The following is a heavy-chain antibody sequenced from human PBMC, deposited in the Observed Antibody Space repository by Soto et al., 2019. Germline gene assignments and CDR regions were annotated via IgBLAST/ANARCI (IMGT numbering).Heavy chain of an antibody. D-gene: IGHD1-26*01. Sequence: QVQLVESGGGLVKPGGSLRLSCVASGFMFSDYDMAWIRQAPGRGLEWISYISTSGGYTNYADSVKGRFTISRDNAKSSLYIHMNSLTAEDTAVFFCVRKREILTSRDHWGQGTLVTVSS. J-gene: IGHJ4*02. CDR3: VRKREILTSRDH. CDR1: GFMFSDYD. CDR2: ISTSGGYT. V-gene: IGHV3-11*06.